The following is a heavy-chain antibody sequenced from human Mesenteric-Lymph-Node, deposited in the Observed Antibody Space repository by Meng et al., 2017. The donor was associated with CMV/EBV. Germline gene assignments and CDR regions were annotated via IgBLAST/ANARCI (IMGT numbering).Heavy chain of an antibody. Sequence: QWAAGLLKPSETLSGTCAVYGGSFSGYYWNWIRQSPEKGLEWIGEINHSGSTTYNPSFTSRIIISVDTSTNQISLNMSSVTVADTAVYYCARGSSYDILTGYFDYWGQGALVTVSS. CDR3: ARGSSYDILTGYFDY. J-gene: IGHJ4*02. CDR1: GGSFSGYY. D-gene: IGHD3-9*01. V-gene: IGHV4-34*01. CDR2: INHSGST.